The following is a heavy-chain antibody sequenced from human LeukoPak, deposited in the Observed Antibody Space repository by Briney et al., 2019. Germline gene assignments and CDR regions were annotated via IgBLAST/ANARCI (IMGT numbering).Heavy chain of an antibody. J-gene: IGHJ5*02. D-gene: IGHD3-16*01. CDR2: IHPADSET. CDR1: GYSFTKDW. CDR3: ARRLSEGGVYSWFDP. Sequence: GESLKISCKGSGYSFTKDWIGWVRQIPGKGLEWMGIIHPADSETRYSPSFQGQVTISADKSISTAFLQWTSLKASDTAIYYCARRLSEGGVYSWFDPWGQGTLVTVSS. V-gene: IGHV5-51*01.